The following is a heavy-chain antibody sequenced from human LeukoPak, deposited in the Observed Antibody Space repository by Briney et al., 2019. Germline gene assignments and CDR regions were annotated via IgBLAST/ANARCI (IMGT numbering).Heavy chain of an antibody. CDR3: ARVQPLPRFEDY. D-gene: IGHD2-2*01. Sequence: ASVKVSCKASGYTFTGYYMRWVRQAPGQGLEWMGWINPNSGGTNYAQKFQGRVTMTRDTSISTAYMELSRLRSDDTAVYYCARVQPLPRFEDYWGQGTLVTVSS. V-gene: IGHV1-2*02. CDR1: GYTFTGYY. J-gene: IGHJ4*02. CDR2: INPNSGGT.